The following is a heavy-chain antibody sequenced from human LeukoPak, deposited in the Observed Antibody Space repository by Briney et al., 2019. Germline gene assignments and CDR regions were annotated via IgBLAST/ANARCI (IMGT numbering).Heavy chain of an antibody. CDR3: AKDLSSSSDY. Sequence: GGSLSLSWAASGFTFSSYAMSWVRHAPRKGLEWGSASSGNGGSTYYADSVKSRFTISRNNSKNTLYLQMNSLRAEDTAVYYCAKDLSSSSDYWGQGTLVTVSS. CDR2: SSGNGGST. D-gene: IGHD6-6*01. CDR1: GFTFSSYA. J-gene: IGHJ4*02. V-gene: IGHV3-23*01.